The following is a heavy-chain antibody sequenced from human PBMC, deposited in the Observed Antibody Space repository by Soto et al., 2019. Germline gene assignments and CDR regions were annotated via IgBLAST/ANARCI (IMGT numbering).Heavy chain of an antibody. V-gene: IGHV4-4*02. J-gene: IGHJ4*02. Sequence: SETLSLTCVVSGGSISSTNWWTWVRQPPGKRLEWIGEIYHNGSPTYSPSLRGRATISVDTSNNQISLSLRSVTAADTAVYYCAATPRYWGPGTLVTVSS. CDR1: GGSISSTNW. CDR3: AATPRY. CDR2: IYHNGSP.